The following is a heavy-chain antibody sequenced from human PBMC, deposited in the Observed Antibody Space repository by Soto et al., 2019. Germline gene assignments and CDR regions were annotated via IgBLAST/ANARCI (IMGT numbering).Heavy chain of an antibody. CDR3: VHTGYIFDPFGY. D-gene: IGHD3-3*01. CDR2: IFWNDDE. V-gene: IGHV2-5*01. Sequence: SGPTLVNPTQTLTLTCTFSGFSLTTSGVGVGWIRQPPGKALEWLALIFWNDDERYSPSLNSRLTITKDTSKNQVVLTMTNMDPVDTATYYWVHTGYIFDPFGYWGQGTLVTVSS. J-gene: IGHJ4*02. CDR1: GFSLTTSGVG.